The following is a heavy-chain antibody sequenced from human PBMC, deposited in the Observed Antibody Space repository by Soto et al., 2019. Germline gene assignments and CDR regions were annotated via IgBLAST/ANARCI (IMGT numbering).Heavy chain of an antibody. CDR1: GGSISSSRYY. D-gene: IGHD7-27*01. CDR2: MFYSGST. V-gene: IGHV4-39*01. J-gene: IGHJ3*02. Sequence: NPSETLSLTCTVSGGSISSSRYYWGWIRQPPGKGLEWIGSMFYSGSTYHNPSLKSRVTISVDTSKNQFSLKLSSVTAADTAVYYCARPPTANLDAFDIWGQGTMVTVSS. CDR3: ARPPTANLDAFDI.